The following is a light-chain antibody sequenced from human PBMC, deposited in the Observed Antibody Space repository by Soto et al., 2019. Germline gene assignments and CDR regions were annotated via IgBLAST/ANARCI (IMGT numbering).Light chain of an antibody. CDR1: SSDVGGYNY. Sequence: QSALTQPASVSGSPGQSITISCTGTSSDVGGYNYVSWYQQHPGKAPKLMIFEVSNRPSGVSNRFSGSKSGNTASLTISGLQAEDEADYYCSSYTSTGTHFXXGAGTKLTVL. V-gene: IGLV2-14*01. CDR2: EVS. CDR3: SSYTSTGTHFX. J-gene: IGLJ1*01.